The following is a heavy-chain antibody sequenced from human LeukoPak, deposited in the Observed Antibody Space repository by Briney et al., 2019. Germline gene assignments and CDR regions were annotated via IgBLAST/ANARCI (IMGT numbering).Heavy chain of an antibody. CDR2: IYTSGDT. CDR1: GGSISSYY. V-gene: IGHV4-4*07. D-gene: IGHD5-12*01. J-gene: IGHJ5*02. CDR3: ARVGPYIEVDP. Sequence: SETLSLTCTVSGGSISSYYWSWIRQPAGKGLEWIGRIYTSGDTDYNPSLKSRVTISVDASKNQFSLQLSSLTASDTAVYYCARVGPYIEVDPWGQGTLVIVSS.